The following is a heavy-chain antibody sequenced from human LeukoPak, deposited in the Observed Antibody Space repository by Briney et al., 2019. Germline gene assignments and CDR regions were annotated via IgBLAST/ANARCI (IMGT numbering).Heavy chain of an antibody. V-gene: IGHV3-23*01. CDR2: ISGSGGST. Sequence: GGSLRLSCAASEFTFSSYAMSWVRQAPGKGLEWVSAISGSGGSTYYADSVKGRFTISRDNSKNTLFLQMNSLRAEDTAVYYCAISTPEYFDYWGQGTLVTVSS. CDR1: EFTFSSYA. J-gene: IGHJ4*02. CDR3: AISTPEYFDY.